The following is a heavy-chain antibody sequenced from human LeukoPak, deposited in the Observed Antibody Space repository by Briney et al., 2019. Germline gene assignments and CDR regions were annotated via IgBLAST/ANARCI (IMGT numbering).Heavy chain of an antibody. CDR3: AKGVLTGGVRGLFDY. J-gene: IGHJ4*02. CDR1: GFTFSSYW. V-gene: IGHV3-7*03. Sequence: GGSLRLSCAASGFTFSSYWMSWVRQAPGKGPEWVANIKQDGSEKNYVDSVKGRLTISRDNAKNSLYLQMNSLRAEDTAVYYCAKGVLTGGVRGLFDYWGQGTLVTVSS. CDR2: IKQDGSEK. D-gene: IGHD3-10*01.